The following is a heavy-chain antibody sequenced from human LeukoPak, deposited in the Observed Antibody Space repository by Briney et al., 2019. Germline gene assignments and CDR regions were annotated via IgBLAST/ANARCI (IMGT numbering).Heavy chain of an antibody. CDR2: IIPIFGTT. D-gene: IGHD1-26*01. CDR3: ASGDPVKYSGSYSPSGYFDY. J-gene: IGHJ4*02. CDR1: GGTFSSYA. Sequence: SVKVSCKASGGTFSSYAISWVRHAPGQGLEWMGGIIPIFGTTNYAQKFQGRVTITTDESTSTAYMELSSLRSEDTAVYYCASGDPVKYSGSYSPSGYFDYWGQGTLVTVSS. V-gene: IGHV1-69*05.